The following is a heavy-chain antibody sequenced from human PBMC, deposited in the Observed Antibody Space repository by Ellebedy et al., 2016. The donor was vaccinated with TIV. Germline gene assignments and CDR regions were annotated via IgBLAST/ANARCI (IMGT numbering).Heavy chain of an antibody. J-gene: IGHJ5*02. V-gene: IGHV3-30*02. CDR2: IRFAETEK. CDR3: VEEGTDSGTYRSWFAA. D-gene: IGHD1-26*01. Sequence: GESLKISCAASGFIFSNYGMHWVRQAPGKGLEWVAFIRFAETEKYYAGSVKGRFTISRDNYQNTLYLQMNSLRPEDTALYYCVEEGTDSGTYRSWFAAWGQGTLVTVSS. CDR1: GFIFSNYG.